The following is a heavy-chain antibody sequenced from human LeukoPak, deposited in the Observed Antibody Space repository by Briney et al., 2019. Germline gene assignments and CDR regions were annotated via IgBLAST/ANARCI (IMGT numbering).Heavy chain of an antibody. CDR3: ARVEVITQLFDY. D-gene: IGHD3-22*01. V-gene: IGHV3-23*01. Sequence: GGSLRLSCAASGFTFSSYAMSWVRQAPGKGLEWVSAISGSGGSTYYADSVKGRFTISRDNSKNTLYLQMNSLRAEDTAVYYCARVEVITQLFDYWGQGTLVTVSS. J-gene: IGHJ4*02. CDR2: ISGSGGST. CDR1: GFTFSSYA.